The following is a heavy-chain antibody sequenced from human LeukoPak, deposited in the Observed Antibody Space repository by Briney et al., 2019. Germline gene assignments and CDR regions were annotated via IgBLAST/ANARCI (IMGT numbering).Heavy chain of an antibody. CDR1: GFTFSSYE. CDR3: ARVAGYSSGWPAFDY. J-gene: IGHJ4*02. Sequence: GGSLRLSCAASGFTFSSYEMNWVRQAPGKGLEWVSYISSSGSTIYYADSVKGRFTISRDNAKNSLYLQMNSLRAEDTAVYYCARVAGYSSGWPAFDYWGQGTLVTVSS. V-gene: IGHV3-48*03. D-gene: IGHD6-19*01. CDR2: ISSSGSTI.